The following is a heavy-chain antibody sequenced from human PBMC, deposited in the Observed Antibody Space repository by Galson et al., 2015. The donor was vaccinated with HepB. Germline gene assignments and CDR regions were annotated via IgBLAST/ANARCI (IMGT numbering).Heavy chain of an antibody. CDR1: GYTFTSYD. D-gene: IGHD6-13*01. V-gene: IGHV1-8*01. CDR3: ARGGGSSWYVYYYYYYMDV. CDR2: MNPNSGNT. Sequence: SCKASGYTFTSYDINWVRQATGQGLEWMGWMNPNSGNTGYAQKFQGRVTMTRNTSISTAYMELSSLRSEDTAVYYCARGGGSSWYVYYYYYYMDVWGKGTTVTVSS. J-gene: IGHJ6*03.